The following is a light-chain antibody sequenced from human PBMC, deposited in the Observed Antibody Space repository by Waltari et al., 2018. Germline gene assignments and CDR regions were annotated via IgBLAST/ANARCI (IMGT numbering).Light chain of an antibody. CDR1: RSKIGTGYD. J-gene: IGLJ2*01. CDR3: QSYDGSLIAVV. V-gene: IGLV1-40*01. Sequence: QSVLTQPPSVSGAPGQRVTIPCTGSRSKIGTGYDVHWYQHIPGKAPKLLIFRDNRRPSGVPDRFSASKSGTSASLVITGLQAEDEGDYYCQSYDGSLIAVVFGGGTKLTVL. CDR2: RDN.